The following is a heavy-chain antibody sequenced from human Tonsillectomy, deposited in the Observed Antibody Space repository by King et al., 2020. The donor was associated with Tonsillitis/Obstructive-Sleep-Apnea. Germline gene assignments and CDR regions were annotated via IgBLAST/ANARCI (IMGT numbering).Heavy chain of an antibody. D-gene: IGHD3-3*01. CDR1: GFTFGDYA. V-gene: IGHV3-49*05. Sequence: DVQLVESGGGLVKPGRSRRLSCTASGFTFGDYAMSWFRPAPGKGVEWGGFIRSKAYGGGTEYDAPLKGRFTLSRDDFKSIAYLQMNSLKTEDTAVYYCTRDRGYYDFWSGYYDPYYYYYMDVWGKGTTVTVSS. CDR2: IRSKAYGGGT. CDR3: TRDRGYYDFWSGYYDPYYYYYMDV. J-gene: IGHJ6*03.